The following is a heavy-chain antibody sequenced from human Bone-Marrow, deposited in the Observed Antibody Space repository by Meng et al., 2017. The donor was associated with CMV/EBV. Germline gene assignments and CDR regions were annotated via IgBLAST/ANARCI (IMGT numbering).Heavy chain of an antibody. D-gene: IGHD6-13*01. CDR3: ARGGQLANY. Sequence: GSLRLSCTVSGGSISSSSYYWGWIRQPLGKGLEWIGSIYYSGSTYYNPSLKSRVTISVDTSKNQFSLKLSSVTAADTAVYYCARGGQLANYWGQGTLVTVSS. J-gene: IGHJ4*02. V-gene: IGHV4-39*07. CDR1: GGSISSSSYY. CDR2: IYYSGST.